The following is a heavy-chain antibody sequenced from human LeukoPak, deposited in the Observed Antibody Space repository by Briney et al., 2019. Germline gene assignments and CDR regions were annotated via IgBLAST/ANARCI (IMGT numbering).Heavy chain of an antibody. CDR2: ISSSSSYI. CDR3: ARDQERYSYGLRSGFDY. CDR1: GFTFSSYE. Sequence: PGGSLRLSCAASGFTFSSYEMNWVRQAPGKGLEWVSSISSSSSYIYYADSVKGRFTISRDNAKNSLYLQMNSLRAEDTAVYYCARDQERYSYGLRSGFDYWGQGTLVTVSS. D-gene: IGHD5-18*01. V-gene: IGHV3-21*01. J-gene: IGHJ4*02.